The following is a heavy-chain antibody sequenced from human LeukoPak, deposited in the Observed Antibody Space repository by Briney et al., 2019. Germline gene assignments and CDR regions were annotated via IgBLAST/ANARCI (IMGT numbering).Heavy chain of an antibody. CDR3: ARVGRRPTVTTQSHPVNWFDP. V-gene: IGHV4-31*11. CDR1: GGSISSSNW. D-gene: IGHD4-17*01. Sequence: SGTLSLTCAVSGGSISSSNWWSWIRQHPGKGLEWIGYIYYSGSSYYNPSLRSRVTISVDTSKNHFSLKLSSVTAADTAVYYCARVGRRPTVTTQSHPVNWFDPWGQGTLVTVSS. J-gene: IGHJ5*02. CDR2: IYYSGSS.